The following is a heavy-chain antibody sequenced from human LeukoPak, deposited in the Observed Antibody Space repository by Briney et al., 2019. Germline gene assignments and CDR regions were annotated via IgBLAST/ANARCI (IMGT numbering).Heavy chain of an antibody. Sequence: GSSVKVSCKASGGTFSSYAISWVRQAPGQGLEWIGRIIPIFGTANYAQKFQGRVTITTDESTSTAYMELSSLRSEDTAVYYCASLHFYYDSSQPPPYYFDYWGQGTLVTVSS. CDR1: GGTFSSYA. CDR3: ASLHFYYDSSQPPPYYFDY. D-gene: IGHD3-22*01. CDR2: IIPIFGTA. V-gene: IGHV1-69*05. J-gene: IGHJ4*02.